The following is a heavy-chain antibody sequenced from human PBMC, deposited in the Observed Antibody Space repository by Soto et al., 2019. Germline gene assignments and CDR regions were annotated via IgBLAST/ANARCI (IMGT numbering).Heavy chain of an antibody. CDR3: ARDRGSYGMDV. J-gene: IGHJ6*02. CDR2: VSPSGTT. CDR1: GDSISVGYY. V-gene: IGHV4-31*03. Sequence: SETLSLTCTVSGDSISVGYYWSWIRQHPGKGLEWIGYVSPSGTTYYNPSLKSRDSISTDTSRNQFSLEVSSVTAADTAVYYCARDRGSYGMDVWGQGTTVTVS.